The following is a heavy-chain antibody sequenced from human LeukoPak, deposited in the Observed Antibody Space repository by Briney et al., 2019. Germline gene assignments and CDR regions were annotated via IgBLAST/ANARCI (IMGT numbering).Heavy chain of an antibody. CDR1: GFTFSSYA. J-gene: IGHJ4*02. V-gene: IGHV3-23*01. CDR2: ISGSGGST. Sequence: GGSLRLSCAASGFTFSSYAMSWVRQAPGKGLEWVSAISGSGGSTYYADSVEGRFTISRDNSKNTLYLQMNSLRAEDTAVYYCAKVVREYQLLSNIDYWGQGTLVTVSS. D-gene: IGHD2-2*01. CDR3: AKVVREYQLLSNIDY.